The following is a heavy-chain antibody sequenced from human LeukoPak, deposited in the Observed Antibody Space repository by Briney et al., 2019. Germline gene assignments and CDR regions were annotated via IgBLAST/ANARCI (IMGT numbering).Heavy chain of an antibody. CDR2: INHSGST. CDR3: ARGAGIAAAGTWRTSYNWFDP. V-gene: IGHV4-34*01. D-gene: IGHD6-13*01. J-gene: IGHJ5*02. Sequence: SETLSLTCAVYGGSFSGYYWSWIRQPPGKGLEWIGEINHSGSTNYNPSLKSRVTISVDTSKNQFSLKLSSVTAADTAVYYCARGAGIAAAGTWRTSYNWFDPWGQGTLVTVSS. CDR1: GGSFSGYY.